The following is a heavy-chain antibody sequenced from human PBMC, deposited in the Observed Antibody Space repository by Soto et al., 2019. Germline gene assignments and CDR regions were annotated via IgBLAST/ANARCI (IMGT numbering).Heavy chain of an antibody. V-gene: IGHV3-30*18. D-gene: IGHD6-19*01. CDR3: AKDGSGANYYYYYTDV. CDR2: ITYVGSNK. CDR1: GFTFSSYG. J-gene: IGHJ6*03. Sequence: QVQLVESGGGVVQPARSLRLSCAASGFTFSSYGMHWVRQAPGKGLECVAVITYVGSNKYYADSVKGRFTISRDNSKNTLYLQMNSLRVEDTAVYYWAKDGSGANYYYYYTDVWGKGTPVTVSS.